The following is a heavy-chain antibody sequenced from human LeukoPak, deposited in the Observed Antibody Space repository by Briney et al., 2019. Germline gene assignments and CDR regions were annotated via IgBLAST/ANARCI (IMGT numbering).Heavy chain of an antibody. Sequence: GGSLRLSCAASGFIFSSYGMHWVRQAPGKGLEWVAVISNDGSNIHYDVSVKGRFTISRDNAKNSLYLQMNSLRVEDTAVYYCARESRGYDILTGKYHRGYYSYYMDVWGKGTTVIVSS. V-gene: IGHV3-30*03. CDR2: ISNDGSNI. CDR3: ARESRGYDILTGKYHRGYYSYYMDV. J-gene: IGHJ6*03. D-gene: IGHD3-9*01. CDR1: GFIFSSYG.